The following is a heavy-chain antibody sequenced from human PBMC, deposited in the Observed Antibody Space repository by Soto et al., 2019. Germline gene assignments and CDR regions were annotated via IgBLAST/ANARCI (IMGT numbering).Heavy chain of an antibody. CDR2: IIPIFGTA. Sequence: QVQLVQSGAEVKKPGSSVKVSGKASGGTFSSYAISWVRQAPGQGLEWMGGIIPIFGTANYAQKFQGRVTITADASTSTAYMELSSLRSEDTAVYYCARRRNGIHYYYYGMDVWGQGTTVTVSS. J-gene: IGHJ6*02. V-gene: IGHV1-69*12. CDR1: GGTFSSYA. D-gene: IGHD1-26*01. CDR3: ARRRNGIHYYYYGMDV.